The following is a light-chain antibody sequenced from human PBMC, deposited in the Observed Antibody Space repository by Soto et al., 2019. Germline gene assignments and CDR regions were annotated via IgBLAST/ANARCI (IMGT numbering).Light chain of an antibody. CDR1: QSVGSNY. CDR3: QQYGSSPWT. CDR2: GAS. Sequence: EIVLTQSPRTLSLSPGERATLSCRASQSVGSNYLAWYQQKPGQAPRLLIYGASSRATGIPDRFSGSGSGTDFTLTISRLEPEDFAVYYCQQYGSSPWTFGQGTKVEIK. V-gene: IGKV3-20*01. J-gene: IGKJ1*01.